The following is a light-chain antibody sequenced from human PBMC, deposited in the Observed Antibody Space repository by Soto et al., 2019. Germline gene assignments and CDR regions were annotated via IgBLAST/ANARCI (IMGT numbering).Light chain of an antibody. CDR1: SGDIGSYNR. V-gene: IGLV2-14*01. Sequence: QSALTQSASVSGSPGQSITTSCTGTSGDIGSYNRVSWYQQHPGKAPKLIIYEVTDRPSGVSNRFSGSKSGNTASLTISGLQAEDEAEYYCSSYTNINTRACVFGTGTKVTVL. J-gene: IGLJ1*01. CDR3: SSYTNINTRACV. CDR2: EVT.